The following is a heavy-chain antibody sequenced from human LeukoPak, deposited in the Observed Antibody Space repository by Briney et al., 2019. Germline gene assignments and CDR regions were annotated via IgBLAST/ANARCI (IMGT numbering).Heavy chain of an antibody. V-gene: IGHV1-3*01. J-gene: IGHJ5*02. CDR1: GYTFTSYA. D-gene: IGHD6-6*01. CDR2: INAGNGNT. CDR3: ARAASIAVRGGWFDP. Sequence: GASVKVSCKASGYTFTSYAIHWVRQAPGQRLEWMGWINAGNGNTKYSQKFQGRVTITRDTSASTAYMELSSLRSEDTAVFYCARAASIAVRGGWFDPWGQGILVTVSS.